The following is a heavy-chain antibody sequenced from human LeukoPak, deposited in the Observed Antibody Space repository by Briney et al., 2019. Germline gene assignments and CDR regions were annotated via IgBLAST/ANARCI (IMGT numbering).Heavy chain of an antibody. CDR1: GGSISSGDYY. J-gene: IGHJ3*02. CDR2: IYYGGST. CDR3: ARYRDSSGYRDDAFDI. Sequence: SETLSLTCTVSGGSISSGDYYWSWIRQPPGKGLEWIGYIYYGGSTYYNPSLKSRVTISVDTSKNQFSLKLSSVTAADTAVYYCARYRDSSGYRDDAFDIWGQGTMVTVSS. D-gene: IGHD3-22*01. V-gene: IGHV4-30-4*08.